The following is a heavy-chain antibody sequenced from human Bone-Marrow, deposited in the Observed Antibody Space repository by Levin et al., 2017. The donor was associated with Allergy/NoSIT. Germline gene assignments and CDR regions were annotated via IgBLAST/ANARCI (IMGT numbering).Heavy chain of an antibody. CDR1: GFSFDDYA. CDR2: ISWNNGPM. CDR3: IKGSAVAGPFKYFQH. J-gene: IGHJ1*01. V-gene: IGHV3-9*01. D-gene: IGHD6-19*01. Sequence: GGSLRLSCAASGFSFDDYAMHWVRHTPGKGLEWVSGISWNNGPMGYADSVKGRFTISRDSAKNSLYLEMNSLRAEDTALCYCIKGSAVAGPFKYFQHWGQGTLVTVSS.